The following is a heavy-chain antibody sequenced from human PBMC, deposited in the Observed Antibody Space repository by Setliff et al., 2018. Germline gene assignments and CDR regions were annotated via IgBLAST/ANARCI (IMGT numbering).Heavy chain of an antibody. CDR3: ARGDVYSGSYYHFDY. D-gene: IGHD1-26*01. V-gene: IGHV1-69*06. CDR2: IIPIFGTA. CDR1: GGTFSSYA. Sequence: ASVKVSCKASGGTFSSYAISWVRQAPGQGLEWMGRIIPIFGTANYAQKFQGRVTITADKSTSTAYMELSSLRSEDTAVYYCARGDVYSGSYYHFDYWGQGTLVTVSS. J-gene: IGHJ4*02.